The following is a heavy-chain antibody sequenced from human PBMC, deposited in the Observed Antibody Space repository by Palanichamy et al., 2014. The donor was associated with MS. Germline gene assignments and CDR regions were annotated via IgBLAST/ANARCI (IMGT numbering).Heavy chain of an antibody. CDR1: GFIVSNNY. CDR3: ARGRIGYGDYPY. D-gene: IGHD4-17*01. J-gene: IGHJ4*02. V-gene: IGHV3-53*01. CDR2: IYGDGHG. Sequence: EEQLVDSGGGVIQPGGSLRLSCVASGFIVSNNYFSWVRQAPGKGLEWVSVIYGDGHGRYADSVKGRFTISRDDSKNTLYLQMNSLRVEDTAMYYCARGRIGYGDYPYWGQGTLVTVSS.